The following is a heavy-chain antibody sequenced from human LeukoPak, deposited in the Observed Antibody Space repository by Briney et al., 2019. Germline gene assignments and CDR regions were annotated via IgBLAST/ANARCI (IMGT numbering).Heavy chain of an antibody. D-gene: IGHD2-21*01. CDR2: ISFSSSAK. J-gene: IGHJ4*02. Sequence: TGGSLRLSCTASGFSFSNYNMNWVRQAPGKGLEWISYISFSSSAKQYADSVKGRFTVSRDNAKNSLYLQMNSLRADDTAIYYCTRDHVDGGGGHSRRGDYWGQGTLVTVSS. CDR1: GFSFSNYN. CDR3: TRDHVDGGGGHSRRGDY. V-gene: IGHV3-48*01.